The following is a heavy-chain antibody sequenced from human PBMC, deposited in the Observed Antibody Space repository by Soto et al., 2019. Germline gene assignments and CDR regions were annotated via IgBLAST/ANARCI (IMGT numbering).Heavy chain of an antibody. CDR1: GFTFSSYA. J-gene: IGHJ4*02. V-gene: IGHV3-23*01. Sequence: EVQLLESGGGLVQPGGSLRLSCAASGFTFSSYAMSWVRQVPGKGLEWVSAISGSGGSTYYADSVKGRFTISRDKSKNTLYLQMNSLRAEDTAVYYCAKVYAGYSSGWYDYWGQGTLVTVSS. CDR3: AKVYAGYSSGWYDY. CDR2: ISGSGGST. D-gene: IGHD6-19*01.